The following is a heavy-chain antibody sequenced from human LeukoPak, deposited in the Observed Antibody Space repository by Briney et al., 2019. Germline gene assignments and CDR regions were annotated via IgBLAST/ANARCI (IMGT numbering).Heavy chain of an antibody. CDR3: ARVATVTTTYYYYMDV. CDR1: GYTFTCYY. CDR2: INPNSGGT. D-gene: IGHD4-17*01. V-gene: IGHV1-2*02. Sequence: ASVKVSCKASGYTFTCYYMHWVRQAPGQGLEWMGWINPNSGGTNYAQKFQGRVTMTRDTSISTAYMELSRLRSDDTAVYYCARVATVTTTYYYYMDVWGKGTTVTVSS. J-gene: IGHJ6*03.